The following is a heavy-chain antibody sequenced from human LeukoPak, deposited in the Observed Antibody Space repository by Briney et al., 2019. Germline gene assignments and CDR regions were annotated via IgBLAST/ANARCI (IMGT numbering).Heavy chain of an antibody. V-gene: IGHV4-38-2*02. D-gene: IGHD4-17*01. CDR2: IYHSGST. J-gene: IGHJ4*02. CDR1: GYSISSGYY. Sequence: PSETLSLTCTVSGYSISSGYYWGWIRQPPGKGLEWIGSIYHSGSTYYNPSLKSRVTISVDTSKNQFSLKLSSVTAADTAVYYCASGDEDGDYGQSHPSESDYWGQGTLVTVSS. CDR3: ASGDEDGDYGQSHPSESDY.